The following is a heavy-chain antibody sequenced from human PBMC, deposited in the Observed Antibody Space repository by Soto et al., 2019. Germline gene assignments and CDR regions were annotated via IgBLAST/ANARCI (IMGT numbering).Heavy chain of an antibody. CDR3: ARASITIFGVVRYGMDV. Sequence: GEPMKIWCKGAGYSFTSYWISWVRQMTGKGLEWMGRIDPSDSYTNYSPSFQGHVTISADKSISTAYLQWSSLKASDTAMYYCARASITIFGVVRYGMDVWGQGTTVTVSS. V-gene: IGHV5-10-1*01. D-gene: IGHD3-3*01. CDR2: IDPSDSYT. CDR1: GYSFTSYW. J-gene: IGHJ6*02.